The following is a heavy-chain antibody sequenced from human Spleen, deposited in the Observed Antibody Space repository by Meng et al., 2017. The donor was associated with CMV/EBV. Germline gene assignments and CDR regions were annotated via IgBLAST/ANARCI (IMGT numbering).Heavy chain of an antibody. V-gene: IGHV4-59*01. J-gene: IGHJ3*01. CDR1: GGSISSYY. Sequence: SETLSLTCNVSGGSISSYYWSWIRQPPGKGLEWIGFMNSGGSANYNPSLRGRVTISVDMSRNQFSLRLSSVTAADTAVYYCARGGASGGNNPFDLWGPGTMVTVSS. D-gene: IGHD1-26*01. CDR2: MNSGGSA. CDR3: ARGGASGGNNPFDL.